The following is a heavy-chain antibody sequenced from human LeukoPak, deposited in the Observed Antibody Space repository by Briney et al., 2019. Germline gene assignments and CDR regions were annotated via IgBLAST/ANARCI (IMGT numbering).Heavy chain of an antibody. CDR1: RFTFSTYG. CDR2: IWSDGSNK. Sequence: GGSLRLSCAASRFTFSTYGMHWVRQAPGKGLEWVAVIWSDGSNKDYADSVKGRFTISRDNSKNSLFLQMNSLRAEDTAVYYCATDAGGSPFDYWGQGTLVTVSS. J-gene: IGHJ4*02. CDR3: ATDAGGSPFDY. V-gene: IGHV3-33*03. D-gene: IGHD2-15*01.